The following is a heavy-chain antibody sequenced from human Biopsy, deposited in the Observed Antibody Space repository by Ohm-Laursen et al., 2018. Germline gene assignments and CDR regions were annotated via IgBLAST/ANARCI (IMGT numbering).Heavy chain of an antibody. V-gene: IGHV1-69*06. CDR2: NIPILGTG. CDR3: ARDRWPHVTLLGLVVFDF. Sequence: GASVKVSCKAPGGTFSNYGVNWVRQAPGQGLEWLGGNIPILGTGNYAQKFQDRVTVAADTSTSTATMELRSLRSDDTAVYYCARDRWPHVTLLGLVVFDFWGQGTLVIVSS. J-gene: IGHJ4*02. CDR1: GGTFSNYG. D-gene: IGHD3-3*01.